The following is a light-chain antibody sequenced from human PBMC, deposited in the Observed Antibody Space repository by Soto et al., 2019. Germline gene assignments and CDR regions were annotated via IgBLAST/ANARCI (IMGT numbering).Light chain of an antibody. CDR3: QQRHMWPIT. CDR2: DAY. CDR1: QSFRGL. J-gene: IGKJ5*01. Sequence: VLTQSPLSLPVTPGEPATLSFRASQSFRGLLAWYQQKPGQAPRLLIYDAYNRATGIPPRFSGSGSGTDFTLTISSLEPEDSAVYYCQQRHMWPITFGQGTRLEIK. V-gene: IGKV3-11*01.